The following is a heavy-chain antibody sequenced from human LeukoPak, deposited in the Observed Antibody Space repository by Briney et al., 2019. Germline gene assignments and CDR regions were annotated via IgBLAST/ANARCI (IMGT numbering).Heavy chain of an antibody. CDR3: ARDRLRIFGVVTYMFDY. CDR2: ISSSGSTI. D-gene: IGHD3-3*01. CDR1: GFTFSDYY. J-gene: IGHJ4*02. Sequence: GGSLRLSCAASGFTFSDYYMSWIRQAPGKGLEWVSNISSSGSTIYYADYVKGRFTISRDNAKNSLYLQMNSLRAEDTAVYYCARDRLRIFGVVTYMFDYWGQGTLVTVSS. V-gene: IGHV3-11*01.